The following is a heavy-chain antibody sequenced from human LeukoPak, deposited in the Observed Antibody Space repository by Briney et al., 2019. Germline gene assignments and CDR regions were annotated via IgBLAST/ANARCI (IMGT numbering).Heavy chain of an antibody. V-gene: IGHV4-39*01. J-gene: IGHJ4*02. Sequence: TLXXXCTVSGGSISSSSYYWGWIRQPPGKGLESIGSIYYSGSTYYNPSLKSRVTISVNTSKNQFSLKMSDVTAADAAVYCCAXRTVTTIWHWGQGTLVTVSS. CDR2: IYYSGST. CDR1: GGSISSSSYY. D-gene: IGHD4-17*01. CDR3: AXRTVTTIWH.